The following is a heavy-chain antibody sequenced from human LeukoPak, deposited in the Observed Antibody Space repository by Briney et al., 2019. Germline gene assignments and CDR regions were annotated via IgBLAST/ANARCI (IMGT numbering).Heavy chain of an antibody. D-gene: IGHD4-17*01. CDR3: ARAGRLQYGDYVAFDY. CDR2: ISISGTTI. CDR1: GFAFTDYY. V-gene: IGHV3-11*01. Sequence: PGGSLRLSCAASGFAFTDYYMSWIRQAPGKGLDLVSYISISGTTINYADSVKGRFTFSRDNTKNSLYLQMNSLRAEDTAVYYCARAGRLQYGDYVAFDYWGQGTLVTVSS. J-gene: IGHJ4*02.